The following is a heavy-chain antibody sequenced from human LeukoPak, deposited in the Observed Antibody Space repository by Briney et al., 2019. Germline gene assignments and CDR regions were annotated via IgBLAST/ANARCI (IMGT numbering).Heavy chain of an antibody. CDR1: GYTFTGYY. CDR3: ASRSGLRLGELSLY. Sequence: ASVKVSCKASGYTFTGYYMHWVRQAPGQGREWMGWINPNSGGTNYAQKFQGRVTMTRDTSISTAYMELSRLRSDDTAVYYCASRSGLRLGELSLYWGQGTLVTVSS. J-gene: IGHJ4*02. CDR2: INPNSGGT. V-gene: IGHV1-2*02. D-gene: IGHD3-16*02.